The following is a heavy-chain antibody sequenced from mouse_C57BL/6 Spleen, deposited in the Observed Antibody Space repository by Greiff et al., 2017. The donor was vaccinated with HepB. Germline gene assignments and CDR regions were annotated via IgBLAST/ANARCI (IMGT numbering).Heavy chain of an antibody. J-gene: IGHJ2*01. V-gene: IGHV7-3*01. CDR2: IRNKANGYTT. CDR3: ARSQLTGGYFDY. D-gene: IGHD4-1*01. CDR1: GFTFTDYY. Sequence: ELMLVESGGGLVQPGGSLSLSCAASGFTFTDYYMSWVRQPPGKALEWLGFIRNKANGYTTEYSASVKGRFTISRDNSQSILYLQMNALRAEDSATYYCARSQLTGGYFDYWGQGTTLTVSS.